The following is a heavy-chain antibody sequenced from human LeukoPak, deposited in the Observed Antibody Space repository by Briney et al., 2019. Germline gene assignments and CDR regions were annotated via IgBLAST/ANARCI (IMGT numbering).Heavy chain of an antibody. CDR3: ARSSWFGEEGFDS. D-gene: IGHD3-10*01. V-gene: IGHV3-64*01. CDR1: GVSFSSYA. Sequence: GGSLRLSCAASGVSFSSYAMHWGRQAPGKGLEYVSAISSNGGSTYYANSAKSRFTISRDNSKNTLYLQMGSLRAEDMAVYYCARSSWFGEEGFDSWGQGTLVTVSS. CDR2: ISSNGGST. J-gene: IGHJ4*02.